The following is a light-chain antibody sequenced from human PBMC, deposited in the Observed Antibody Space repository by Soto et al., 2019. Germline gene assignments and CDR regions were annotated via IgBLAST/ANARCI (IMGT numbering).Light chain of an antibody. J-gene: IGKJ1*01. Sequence: DIQMTQSPSSLSASVGDRVTITCQASQDISNYLNWYQQKPGKAPKLLIYDASNLETGVPSRFSGSGSGTDFTFTISSLQPEDIVTYYCQQYDNLPWTFGQGTKLEIK. CDR2: DAS. CDR1: QDISNY. V-gene: IGKV1-33*01. CDR3: QQYDNLPWT.